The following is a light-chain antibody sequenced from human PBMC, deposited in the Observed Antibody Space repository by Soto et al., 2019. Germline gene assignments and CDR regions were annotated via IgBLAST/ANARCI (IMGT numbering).Light chain of an antibody. CDR1: QGISSY. Sequence: AIRMTQSPSSFSASTGDRVTITCRASQGISSYLAWYQQKPGKAPKLLIYAASTLQSGVPSRFSGSGSGTDFTLTISCLQSEDFATYYCQQSYSTPPWTFGQGTKVDIK. CDR3: QQSYSTPPWT. J-gene: IGKJ1*01. V-gene: IGKV1-8*01. CDR2: AAS.